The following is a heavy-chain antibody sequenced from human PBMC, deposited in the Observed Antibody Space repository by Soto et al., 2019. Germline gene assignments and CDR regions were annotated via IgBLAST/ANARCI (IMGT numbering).Heavy chain of an antibody. CDR2: IYYSGST. J-gene: IGHJ5*02. V-gene: IGHV4-39*01. Sequence: SATLSLPCTVSWGSISNSSYYLGWIRQPPGKGLEWIGSIYYSGSTYYNPSLKSRVTISVDTSKNQFSLKLSSVTAADTAVYYCARQNYYGSGSYGWFDPWGQGTMVTV. CDR3: ARQNYYGSGSYGWFDP. CDR1: WGSISNSSYY. D-gene: IGHD3-10*01.